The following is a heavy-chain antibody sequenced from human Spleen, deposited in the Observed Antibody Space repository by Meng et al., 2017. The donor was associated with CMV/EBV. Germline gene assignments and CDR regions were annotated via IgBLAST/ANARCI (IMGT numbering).Heavy chain of an antibody. D-gene: IGHD3-3*01. Sequence: SETLSLTCTVSGGSISTSSYYWGWIRQPPGKGLEWIGEINHSGSTNYNPSLKSRVTISVDTSKNQFSLKLSSVTAADTAVYYCARGSGVLEWFRRSDWFDPWGQETLVTVSS. CDR3: ARGSGVLEWFRRSDWFDP. J-gene: IGHJ5*02. V-gene: IGHV4-39*07. CDR1: GGSISTSSYY. CDR2: INHSGST.